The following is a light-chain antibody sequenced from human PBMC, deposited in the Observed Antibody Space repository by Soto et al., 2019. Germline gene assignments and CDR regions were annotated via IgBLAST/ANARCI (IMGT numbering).Light chain of an antibody. J-gene: IGKJ2*01. Sequence: EIVLTQSPATLSLSPGERATLSCRASQSVSSYLAWYQQKPGQAPRLLIYDASNRATGIPARFSGSGSGTDFTLTISSLEPEDFAVYYCQQRSNWPVNFGQGTKQEIK. CDR2: DAS. CDR3: QQRSNWPVN. V-gene: IGKV3-11*01. CDR1: QSVSSY.